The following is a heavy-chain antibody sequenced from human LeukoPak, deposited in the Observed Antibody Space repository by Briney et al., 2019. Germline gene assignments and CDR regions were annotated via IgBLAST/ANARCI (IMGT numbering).Heavy chain of an antibody. Sequence: SETLSLTCTVSGGSISSGGYYWSWIRQPPGKGLEWIGYIYQSGSTYYNPSLKTRVTISVDRSKNQFSLRLTSVTAADTAVYYCAKAMTTVVTHAFDIWGQGTMVTVSS. CDR3: AKAMTTVVTHAFDI. J-gene: IGHJ3*02. CDR1: GGSISSGGYY. V-gene: IGHV4-30-2*01. CDR2: IYQSGST. D-gene: IGHD4-23*01.